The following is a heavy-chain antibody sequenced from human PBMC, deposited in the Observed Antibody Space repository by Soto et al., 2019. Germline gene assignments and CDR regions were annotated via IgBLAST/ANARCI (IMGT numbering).Heavy chain of an antibody. CDR2: ISAYNGNT. CDR1: GYTFTSYG. V-gene: IGHV1-18*04. CDR3: ARENYDTLTGPTQYFQH. Sequence: ASVKVSCKASGYTFTSYGISWVRQAPGQGLEWMGWISAYNGNTNYAQKLQGRVTMTTDTSTSTAYMELRSLRSDDTAVYYCARENYDTLTGPTQYFQHWGQGTLVTVSS. J-gene: IGHJ1*01. D-gene: IGHD3-9*01.